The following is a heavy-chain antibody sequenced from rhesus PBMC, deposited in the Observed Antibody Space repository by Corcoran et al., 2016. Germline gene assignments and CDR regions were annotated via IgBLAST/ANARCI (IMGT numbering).Heavy chain of an antibody. Sequence: QVQLQESGPGLVKPSATLSLTCAASGYSISSGYGWSWIRQPPGKGLEWIGYIGGSSGSTNYNPSLKSRVTISKDTSKNQFFLKLTSVTAADTAVYFCARATDWNVFDFWGQGVLVTVS. CDR3: ARATDWNVFDF. CDR1: GYSISSGYG. J-gene: IGHJ4*01. V-gene: IGHV4-127*01. CDR2: IGGSSGST. D-gene: IGHD1-7*02.